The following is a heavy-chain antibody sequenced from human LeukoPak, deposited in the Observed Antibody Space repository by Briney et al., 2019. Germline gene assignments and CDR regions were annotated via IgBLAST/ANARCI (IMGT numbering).Heavy chain of an antibody. CDR1: GFTFSSFG. Sequence: GRSLRLSCAASGFTFSSFGMRWVRQAPGKGLEWVAVLSYDGSNRYYADSVKGRFTISRDNSKNTLYLQMNSLRAEDTAVYYCAKDASTVTLHADYWGQGTLVTVSS. D-gene: IGHD4-17*01. CDR3: AKDASTVTLHADY. CDR2: LSYDGSNR. J-gene: IGHJ4*02. V-gene: IGHV3-30*18.